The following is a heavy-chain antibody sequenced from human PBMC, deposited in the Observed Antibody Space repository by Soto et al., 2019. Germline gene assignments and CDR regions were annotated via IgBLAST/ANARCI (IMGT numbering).Heavy chain of an antibody. J-gene: IGHJ4*02. CDR2: IYHSGST. CDR3: ARVLYYYDRSGYYFDY. V-gene: IGHV4-30-2*01. CDR1: GGSISSGGYS. Sequence: QLQLQESGSGLVKPSQTLSLTCAVSGGSISSGGYSWSWIRQPPGKGLEWIGYIYHSGSTYYNPSLKSQVTTPVDRSKHQFSLKLSSVTAADTAVYYCARVLYYYDRSGYYFDYWGQGTLVTVSS. D-gene: IGHD3-22*01.